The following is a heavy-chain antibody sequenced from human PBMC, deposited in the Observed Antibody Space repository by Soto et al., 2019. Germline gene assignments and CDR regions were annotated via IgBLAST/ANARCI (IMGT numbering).Heavy chain of an antibody. D-gene: IGHD2-8*01. Sequence: VGSLRLSCAASGFTFSSYWMSWVRQAPGKGLEWVANIKQDGSEKYYVDSVKGRFTISRDNAKNSLYLQMNSLRAEDTAVYYCARESSGVRPGYWGQGTLVTVSS. CDR3: ARESSGVRPGY. CDR1: GFTFSSYW. CDR2: IKQDGSEK. J-gene: IGHJ4*02. V-gene: IGHV3-7*03.